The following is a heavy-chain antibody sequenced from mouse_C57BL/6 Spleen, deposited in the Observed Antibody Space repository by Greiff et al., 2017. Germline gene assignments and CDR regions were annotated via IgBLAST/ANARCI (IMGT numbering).Heavy chain of an antibody. CDR2: IDPSDSYT. J-gene: IGHJ4*01. D-gene: IGHD4-1*01. Sequence: QVQLQQPGAELVKPGASVKLSCKASGYTFTSYWMQWVKQRPGQGLEWIGEIDPSDSYTNYNQKFKGKATLTVDTSSSTAYMQLSSLTSEDSAVYYCARNRRNLGAMDYWGQGTSVTASS. V-gene: IGHV1-50*01. CDR1: GYTFTSYW. CDR3: ARNRRNLGAMDY.